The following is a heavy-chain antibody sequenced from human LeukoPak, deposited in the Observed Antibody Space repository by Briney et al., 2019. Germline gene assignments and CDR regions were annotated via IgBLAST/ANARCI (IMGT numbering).Heavy chain of an antibody. D-gene: IGHD4/OR15-4a*01. CDR3: ARDEYGSVFDY. V-gene: IGHV3-48*03. CDR1: GFTFSSYA. CDR2: ISSSGSTI. J-gene: IGHJ4*02. Sequence: PGGSLRLSCAASGFTFSSYAMSWVRQAPGKGLEWVSYISSSGSTIYYADSVKGRFTISRDNAKNSLYLQMNSLRAEDTAVYYCARDEYGSVFDYWGQGTLVTVSS.